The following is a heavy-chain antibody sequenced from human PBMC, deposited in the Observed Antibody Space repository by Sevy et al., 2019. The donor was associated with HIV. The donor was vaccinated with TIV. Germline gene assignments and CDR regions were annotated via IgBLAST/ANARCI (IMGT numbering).Heavy chain of an antibody. D-gene: IGHD5-18*01. J-gene: IGHJ4*02. CDR3: AAGDTSMVTDLDY. V-gene: IGHV3-23*01. Sequence: GGCLRLSCAASGFTVSTYAINWVRQAPGEGLERVSAITGGGDSTYYADSVKGRFTISRDNSKNVVYLQMNSLRAEDTAVYYSAAGDTSMVTDLDYWGQGTLVTVSS. CDR2: ITGGGDST. CDR1: GFTVSTYA.